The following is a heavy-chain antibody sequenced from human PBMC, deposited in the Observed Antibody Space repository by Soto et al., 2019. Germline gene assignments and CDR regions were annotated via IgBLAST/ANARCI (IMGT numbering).Heavy chain of an antibody. CDR3: ARLEGLATTSYYFDF. J-gene: IGHJ4*02. CDR2: IYHRGNA. V-gene: IGHV4-39*01. CDR1: DDSINSAKYY. D-gene: IGHD3-9*01. Sequence: PSETLSLTCSVSDDSINSAKYYWGWIRQPPGKGLEWIGSIYHRGNAYYNPSLQTRVTISLDKSKSQFSLKLNSVTAADSAVYFCARLEGLATTSYYFDFWGPGALVTVSS.